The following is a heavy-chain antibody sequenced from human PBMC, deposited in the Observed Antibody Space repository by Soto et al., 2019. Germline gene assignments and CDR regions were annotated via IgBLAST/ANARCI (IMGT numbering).Heavy chain of an antibody. CDR3: ARSRGPTLMRYYYFGMDV. D-gene: IGHD3-16*01. CDR2: IFYSGST. J-gene: IGHJ6*02. V-gene: IGHV4-31*03. CDR1: GGSVSSSGYF. Sequence: QVQLQESGPGLLKPSQTLSLTCTVSGGSVSSSGYFWSWIRQHPAKGLEWIGYIFYSGSTSYNPSLESRVSISIAKSENTVSRRLTSVTAADTAVYFCARSRGPTLMRYYYFGMDVWGQGTTVTVSS.